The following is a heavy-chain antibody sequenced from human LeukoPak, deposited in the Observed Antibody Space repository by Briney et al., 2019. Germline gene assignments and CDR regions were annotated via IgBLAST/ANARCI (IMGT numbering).Heavy chain of an antibody. V-gene: IGHV3-30*02. Sequence: GGSLRLSCAASGFTFSSYSMNWVRQAPGKGLEWVAVIWYGGSNKYYADSVKGRFTISRDNSKNTLYLQMNSLRAEDTAVYYCAKDLARRSSNAIYYMDVWGKGTTVTVSS. CDR1: GFTFSSYS. D-gene: IGHD4-11*01. CDR2: IWYGGSNK. CDR3: AKDLARRSSNAIYYMDV. J-gene: IGHJ6*03.